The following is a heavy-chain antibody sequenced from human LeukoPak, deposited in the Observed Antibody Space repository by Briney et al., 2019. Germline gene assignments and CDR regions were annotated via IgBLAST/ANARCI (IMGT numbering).Heavy chain of an antibody. CDR3: AKEDYGIMTGDDWGGGDGMDV. CDR1: GFTFSSYA. D-gene: IGHD3-9*01. J-gene: IGHJ6*02. V-gene: IGHV3-23*01. CDR2: ISGSGGST. Sequence: GGSLRLSCAASGFTFSSYAMSWVRQAPGKGLEWVSAISGSGGSTYYADSVKGRFTISRDNSKNTLYLQMNSLRAEDTAVYYCAKEDYGIMTGDDWGGGDGMDVWGQGATVTVSS.